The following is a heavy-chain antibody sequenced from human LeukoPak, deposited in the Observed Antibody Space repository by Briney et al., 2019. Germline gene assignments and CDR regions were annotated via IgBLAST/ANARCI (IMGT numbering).Heavy chain of an antibody. J-gene: IGHJ5*02. CDR3: ARDIVVVPAASFGWFDP. Sequence: GASVKVSCKASGGTFSSYAISWVRQAPGQGLEWMGGIIPIFGTANYAQKFQGRVTITADESTSTAYMELSSLRSEDTAVYYCARDIVVVPAASFGWFDPWGQGTLVTVSS. D-gene: IGHD2-2*01. CDR1: GGTFSSYA. V-gene: IGHV1-69*13. CDR2: IIPIFGTA.